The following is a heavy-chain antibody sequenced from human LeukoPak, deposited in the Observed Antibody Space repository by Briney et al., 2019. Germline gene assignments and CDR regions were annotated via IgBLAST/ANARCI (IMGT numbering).Heavy chain of an antibody. V-gene: IGHV4-34*01. D-gene: IGHD3-3*01. CDR1: GGSFSGYY. J-gene: IGHJ3*02. CDR3: ARDQSYYDFWSGYYHHRPDAFDI. CDR2: INHSGST. Sequence: SETLSLTCAVYGGSFSGYYWSWIRQPPGKGLEWIGEINHSGSTNYNPSLKSRVTISVDTSTNQFSLKLSSVTAADTAVYYCARDQSYYDFWSGYYHHRPDAFDIWGQGTMVTVSS.